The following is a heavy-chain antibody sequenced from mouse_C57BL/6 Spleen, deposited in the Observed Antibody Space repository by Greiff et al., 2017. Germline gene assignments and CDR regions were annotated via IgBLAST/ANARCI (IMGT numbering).Heavy chain of an antibody. CDR1: GYTFTSYW. CDR2: IDPSDSYT. CDR3: ARWGTTVVADFDG. D-gene: IGHD1-1*01. Sequence: VQLQQPGAELVMPGASVKLSCKASGYTFTSYWMHWVKQRPGQGLEWIGEIDPSDSYTNYNQKFKGKSTLTVDKSSSTAYMQLSSLTSEDSAVYCCARWGTTVVADFDGWGQGTTLTVSS. V-gene: IGHV1-69*01. J-gene: IGHJ2*01.